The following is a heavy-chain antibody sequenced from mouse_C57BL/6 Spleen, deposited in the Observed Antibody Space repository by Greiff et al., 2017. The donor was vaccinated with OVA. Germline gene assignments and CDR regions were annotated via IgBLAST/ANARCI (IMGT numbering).Heavy chain of an antibody. D-gene: IGHD2-3*01. CDR2: IDPANGNT. V-gene: IGHV14-3*01. J-gene: IGHJ2*01. Sequence: VQLQQSVAELVRPGASVKLSCTASGFNIKNTYMHSVKQRPEQGLEWIGRIDPANGNTKYAPKFQGKATITADTSSNTAYLQLSSLTSEDTAIYYCARSGGYYDFDYWGQGTTLTVSS. CDR3: ARSGGYYDFDY. CDR1: GFNIKNTY.